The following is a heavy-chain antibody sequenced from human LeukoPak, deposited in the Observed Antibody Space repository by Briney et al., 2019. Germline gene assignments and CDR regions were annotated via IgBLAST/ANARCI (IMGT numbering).Heavy chain of an antibody. CDR2: MYYSGST. V-gene: IGHV4-59*01. CDR1: GGSISSSY. D-gene: IGHD3-3*01. CDR3: ARGSDYGDY. J-gene: IGHJ4*02. Sequence: PSETLSLTCTVSGGSISSSYWSWIRQPPGKGLEWIAYMYYSGSTTYNPSLKSRVTISINTSKNQFSLRLSSVTAADTAVYYCARGSDYGDYWGQGTLVTVSS.